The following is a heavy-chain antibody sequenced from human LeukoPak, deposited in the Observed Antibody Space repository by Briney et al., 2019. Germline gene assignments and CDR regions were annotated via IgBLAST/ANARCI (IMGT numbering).Heavy chain of an antibody. V-gene: IGHV4-34*01. CDR2: INHSGST. J-gene: IGHJ6*02. Sequence: PSETLSLTCAVYGGSFSGYYWSWIRQPPGKGLEWIGEINHSGSTNYNPSLKSRVTISVDTSKNQFSLKLSSVTAADTAVYYCARLRNYYGSGSYRRNPLYYGVDVWGQGTTVTVSS. CDR3: ARLRNYYGSGSYRRNPLYYGVDV. D-gene: IGHD3-10*01. CDR1: GGSFSGYY.